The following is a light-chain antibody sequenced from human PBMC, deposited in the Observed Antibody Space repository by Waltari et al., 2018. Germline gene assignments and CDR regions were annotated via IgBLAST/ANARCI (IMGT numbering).Light chain of an antibody. CDR3: QQYATSWT. CDR2: GAS. CDR1: QIVSSNY. J-gene: IGKJ1*01. V-gene: IGKV3-20*01. Sequence: EIVLTQSPGTLSLSPGARATLSCMASQIVSSNYLAWYQQTPGQAPRLLIYGASSRATGIPDRLSGSGSGTDLTLTVSRLEPEDFAVYYCQQYATSWTFGQGTKVEIK.